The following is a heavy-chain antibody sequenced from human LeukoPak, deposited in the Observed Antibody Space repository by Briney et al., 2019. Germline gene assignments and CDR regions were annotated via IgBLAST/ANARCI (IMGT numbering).Heavy chain of an antibody. D-gene: IGHD5-18*01. V-gene: IGHV1-69*01. CDR1: GGTFSSYA. CDR2: IIPIFGTA. CDR3: ARAKGSGYSYGQPGFDY. J-gene: IGHJ4*02. Sequence: GASVKVSCKASGGTFSSYAISWVRQAPGQGLEWMGGIIPIFGTANYAQKFQGRVTITADESTSTAYMELSSLRSEDTAVYYCARAKGSGYSYGQPGFDYWGQGTLVTVSS.